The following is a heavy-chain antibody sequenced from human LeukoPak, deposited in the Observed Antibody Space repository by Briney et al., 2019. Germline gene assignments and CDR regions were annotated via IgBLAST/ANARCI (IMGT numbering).Heavy chain of an antibody. CDR3: ARLDPLYYYDSSGYFSTNWFDP. J-gene: IGHJ5*02. D-gene: IGHD3-22*01. Sequence: GSVKVSCKASGYTFTSYGISWVRQAPGQGLEWMGWISAYNGNTNYAQKLQGRVTMATDTSTSTAYMELRSLRSDDTAVYYCARLDPLYYYDSSGYFSTNWFDPWGQGTLVTVSS. CDR2: ISAYNGNT. CDR1: GYTFTSYG. V-gene: IGHV1-18*01.